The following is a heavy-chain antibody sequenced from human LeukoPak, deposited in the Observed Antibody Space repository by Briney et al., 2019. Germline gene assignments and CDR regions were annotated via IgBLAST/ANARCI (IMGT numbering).Heavy chain of an antibody. D-gene: IGHD2-15*01. CDR2: IYPGDSDT. CDR3: ARLSYSHAPGD. Sequence: GESLKISCKGSGYSFNSYWIGWVRQMPGEGLEWMGMIYPGDSDTRYSPSFQGQVTMSADKSISTAYLQWSSLKASDTAMYFRARLSYSHAPGDWGQGTLVTVSS. CDR1: GYSFNSYW. V-gene: IGHV5-51*01. J-gene: IGHJ4*02.